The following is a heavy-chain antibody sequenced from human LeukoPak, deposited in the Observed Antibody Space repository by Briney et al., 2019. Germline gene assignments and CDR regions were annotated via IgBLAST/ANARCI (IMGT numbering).Heavy chain of an antibody. Sequence: GESLKISCKGSGYSFTSYWIGWVRQMPGKGLEGMGIIYPGDSDTRYSPSFQGQVTISADKSISTAYLRWSSLKASDTAMYYCARIAAAGSWYFDLWGRGTLVTVSS. CDR1: GYSFTSYW. J-gene: IGHJ2*01. D-gene: IGHD6-13*01. V-gene: IGHV5-51*01. CDR2: IYPGDSDT. CDR3: ARIAAAGSWYFDL.